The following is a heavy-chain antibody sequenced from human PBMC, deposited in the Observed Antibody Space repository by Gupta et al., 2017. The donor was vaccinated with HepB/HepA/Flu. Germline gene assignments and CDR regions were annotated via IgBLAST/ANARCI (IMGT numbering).Heavy chain of an antibody. CDR3: ARQRLSSGSAFDY. J-gene: IGHJ4*02. CDR2: IYYSGST. D-gene: IGHD6-19*01. V-gene: IGHV4-39*01. CDR1: GGPISSSSYY. Sequence: QLQLQESGPGLVKPSETLSLTCTVSGGPISSSSYYWGWIRQPPGKGLEWIGSIYYSGSTYYNPSLKSRVTISVDTSKNQFSLKLSSVTAADTAVYYCARQRLSSGSAFDYWGQGTLVTVSS.